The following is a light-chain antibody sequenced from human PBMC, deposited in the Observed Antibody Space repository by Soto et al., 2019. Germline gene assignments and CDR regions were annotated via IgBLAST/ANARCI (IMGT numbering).Light chain of an antibody. Sequence: QSVLTQPPSASGTPGQRVTISCSGSTSNIGRHDVYWYQQLPGTAPKVLIFRDNQRPSGVPERFSGSKSGTSASLAISGLQSEDEADYFCATCDDDLSVLFGGGTKLTVL. J-gene: IGLJ2*01. CDR2: RDN. V-gene: IGLV1-47*01. CDR3: ATCDDDLSVL. CDR1: TSNIGRHD.